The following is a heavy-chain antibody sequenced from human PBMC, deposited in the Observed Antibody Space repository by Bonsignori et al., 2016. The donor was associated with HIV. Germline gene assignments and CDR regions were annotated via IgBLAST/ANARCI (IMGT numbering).Heavy chain of an antibody. CDR3: AKDPASYSSSWYSHLRPYGMDV. D-gene: IGHD6-13*01. V-gene: IGHV3-30*18. CDR1: GFTFSSYG. Sequence: QVQLVESGGGVVQPGRSLRLSCAASGFTFSSYGMHWVRQAPGKGLEWVAVISYDGSNKYYADSVKGRFTISRDNSKNTLYLQMNSLRAEDTAVYYCAKDPASYSSSWYSHLRPYGMDVWG. J-gene: IGHJ6*02. CDR2: ISYDGSNK.